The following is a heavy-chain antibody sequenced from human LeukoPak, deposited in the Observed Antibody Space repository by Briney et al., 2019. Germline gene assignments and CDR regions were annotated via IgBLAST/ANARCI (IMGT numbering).Heavy chain of an antibody. CDR1: GGSINSGSYY. Sequence: SQTLSLTCTVSGGSINSGSYYWSWIRQPAGKGLEWIGRIYTSGSTDYNPSLKSRVTISVDTSKNQFSLKLSSVTAADTAVYYCARASGYLSDYWGQGTLVTVSS. J-gene: IGHJ4*02. D-gene: IGHD3-3*01. V-gene: IGHV4-61*02. CDR3: ARASGYLSDY. CDR2: IYTSGST.